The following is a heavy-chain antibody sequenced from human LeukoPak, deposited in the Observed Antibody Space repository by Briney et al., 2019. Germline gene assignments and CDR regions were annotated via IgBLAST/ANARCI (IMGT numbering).Heavy chain of an antibody. D-gene: IGHD6-13*01. V-gene: IGHV1-18*01. CDR1: GYTFTNYG. J-gene: IGHJ4*02. CDR2: ISDYNGKT. Sequence: SVKVSCKASGYTFTNYGINWVRQAPGQGLEWMGWISDYNGKTQYAQKLQGRVTMTTDTFTSTAYMELGSLRSDDTAVYYCARDLGPSRAAAGSAGYWGQGTLVTVSS. CDR3: ARDLGPSRAAAGSAGY.